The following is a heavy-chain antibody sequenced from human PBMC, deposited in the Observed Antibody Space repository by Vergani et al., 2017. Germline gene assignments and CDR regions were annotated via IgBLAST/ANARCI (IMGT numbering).Heavy chain of an antibody. CDR2: ISSSSSTI. D-gene: IGHD5-18*01. J-gene: IGHJ3*02. CDR3: AKDSEAAMVTYAFDI. Sequence: EVQLVESGGGLVQPGGSLRLSCAASGFTFSSYSMNWVRQAPGKGLEWVSYISSSSSTIYYADSVKGRFTISRDNSKNSLYLQMNSLRTEDTALYYCAKDSEAAMVTYAFDIWGQGTMVTVSS. CDR1: GFTFSSYS. V-gene: IGHV3-48*04.